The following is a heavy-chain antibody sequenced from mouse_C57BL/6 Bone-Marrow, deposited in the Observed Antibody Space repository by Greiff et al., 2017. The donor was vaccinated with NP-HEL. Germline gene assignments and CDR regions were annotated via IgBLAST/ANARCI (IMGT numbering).Heavy chain of an antibody. CDR2: ISDGGSYT. Sequence: DVMLVESGGGLVKPGGSLKLSCAASGFTFSSYAMSWVRQTPEKRLEWVATISDGGSYTYYPDNVKGRFTISRDNAKNNLYLQMSHLKSEDTAMYYCARDEDYWYFDVWGTGTTVTVSS. CDR1: GFTFSSYA. CDR3: ARDEDYWYFDV. V-gene: IGHV5-4*01. J-gene: IGHJ1*03.